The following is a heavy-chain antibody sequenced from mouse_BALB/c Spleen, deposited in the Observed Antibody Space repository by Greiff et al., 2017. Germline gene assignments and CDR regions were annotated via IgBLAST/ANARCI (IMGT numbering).Heavy chain of an antibody. J-gene: IGHJ1*01. CDR2: IYPGGGYT. D-gene: IGHD1-1*01. V-gene: IGHV1-63*02. Sequence: VKLMESGAELVRPGTSVKMSCKAAGYTFTNYWIGWVKQRPGHGLEWIGDIYPGGGYTNYNEKFKGKATLTADTSSSTAYMQLSSLTSEDSAIYYCARRGDNYYGSSYWYFDVWGAGTTVTVSS. CDR1: GYTFTNYW. CDR3: ARRGDNYYGSSYWYFDV.